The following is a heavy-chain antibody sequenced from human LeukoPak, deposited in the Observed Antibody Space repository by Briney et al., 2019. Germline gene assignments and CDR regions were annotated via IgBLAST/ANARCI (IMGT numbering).Heavy chain of an antibody. CDR2: ISYDGSDK. Sequence: PGGSLRLSCAASGFTFSSYVMHWVRQAPGKGLEWLAAISYDGSDKYYADSVKGRFTISRDNSKNTLYLQTNSLRAEDTAVYYCTREGHNIYVFDYRGQGTLVTVSS. V-gene: IGHV3-30*04. CDR3: TREGHNIYVFDY. CDR1: GFTFSSYV. D-gene: IGHD5-18*01. J-gene: IGHJ4*02.